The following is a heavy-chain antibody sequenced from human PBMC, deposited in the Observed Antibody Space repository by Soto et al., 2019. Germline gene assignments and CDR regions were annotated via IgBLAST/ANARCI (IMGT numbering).Heavy chain of an antibody. CDR3: ARDLWGYCGTDCYPLDV. D-gene: IGHD2-21*02. V-gene: IGHV4-59*01. CDR2: MYNTGST. J-gene: IGHJ6*02. Sequence: SETLSLTCTVSGGYIRWYYWSWIRKTQGKGLEWIGYMYNTGSTVYNPSFKSRVTISVDTSKNQFSLKLNSVTAADTAVYYCARDLWGYCGTDCYPLDVWGQGTTVTVSS. CDR1: GGYIRWYY.